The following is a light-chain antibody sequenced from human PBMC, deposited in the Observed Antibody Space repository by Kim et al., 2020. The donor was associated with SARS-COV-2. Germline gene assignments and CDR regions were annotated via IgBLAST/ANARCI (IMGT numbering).Light chain of an antibody. Sequence: SYELTQPPSVSVAPGKTARITCGGNNIGCKIVHWYQQKPGQAPVLVIYYDSERPSGIPERFSGSNSGNTATLTISRVEAGDEADYYCQVWDSSSDHPVFGGGTQLTVL. CDR1: NIGCKI. J-gene: IGLJ3*02. CDR3: QVWDSSSDHPV. CDR2: YDS. V-gene: IGLV3-21*04.